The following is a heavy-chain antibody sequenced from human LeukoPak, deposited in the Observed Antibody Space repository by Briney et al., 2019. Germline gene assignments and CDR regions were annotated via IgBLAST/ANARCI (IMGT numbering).Heavy chain of an antibody. CDR1: GFTFSSYS. Sequence: GGSLRLSCEGSGFTFSSYSMIWVRQAPGKGLEWVSSISSSSSYIYYADSVKGRFTISRDNAKNSLYLQMNSLRAEDTAVYYCARFDCSSTSCSIGVTAFDIWGQGTMVTVSS. CDR2: ISSSSSYI. J-gene: IGHJ3*02. D-gene: IGHD2-2*01. CDR3: ARFDCSSTSCSIGVTAFDI. V-gene: IGHV3-21*01.